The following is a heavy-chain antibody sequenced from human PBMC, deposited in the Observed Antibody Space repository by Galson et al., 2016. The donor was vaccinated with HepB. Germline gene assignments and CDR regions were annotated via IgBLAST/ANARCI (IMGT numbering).Heavy chain of an antibody. V-gene: IGHV3-53*01. Sequence: LRLSCAASGFTVSSSYMSWVRQAPGKGLGWVSFIYTGGSTYYADSVKGRFTISRDNSKNTLYLQMNSLGAEGTAVYYCARAFSTWDAIAYWGQGTLVTGSS. J-gene: IGHJ4*02. D-gene: IGHD7-27*01. CDR3: ARAFSTWDAIAY. CDR2: IYTGGST. CDR1: GFTVSSSY.